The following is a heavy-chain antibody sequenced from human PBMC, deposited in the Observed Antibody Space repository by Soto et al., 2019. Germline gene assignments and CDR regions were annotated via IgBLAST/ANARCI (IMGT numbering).Heavy chain of an antibody. D-gene: IGHD3-22*01. V-gene: IGHV4-31*01. CDR1: GGSVTSGDYY. CDR2: SYYRGST. J-gene: IGHJ5*02. Sequence: QVPLQESGPGLVKPSQTLSLPCTVSGGSVTSGDYYWSWIRQHPGKGLEWIGYSYYRGSTYYNPSRKSLDTISVDTSKNQFSLQLSSVTAADRVVYYCAGIYDSSRYYYGNKGFDPWGQGTLVTVSS. CDR3: AGIYDSSRYYYGNKGFDP.